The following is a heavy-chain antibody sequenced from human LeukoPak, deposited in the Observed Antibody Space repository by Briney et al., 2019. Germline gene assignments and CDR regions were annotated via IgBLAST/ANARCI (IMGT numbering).Heavy chain of an antibody. CDR1: GFTFSNYA. D-gene: IGHD4-17*01. V-gene: IGHV3-23*01. J-gene: IGHJ3*02. CDR2: ITGGGGST. Sequence: GGSLSLSFAAPGFTFSNYAMTWVRQAQGKGREWVSSITGGGGSTYYADSVQGRFTISRDNSKNTLYLQMNSLRAEDTAVYYCAKDPNGDYIGAFDMWGQGTMVTVSS. CDR3: AKDPNGDYIGAFDM.